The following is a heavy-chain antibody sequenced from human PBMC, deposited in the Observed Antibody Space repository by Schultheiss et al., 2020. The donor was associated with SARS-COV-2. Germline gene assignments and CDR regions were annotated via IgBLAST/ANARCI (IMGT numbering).Heavy chain of an antibody. V-gene: IGHV4-61*01. Sequence: SETLSLTCTVSGGSVSSGSYYWSWIRQPPGKGLEWIGYIYYSGSSSYNPSLKSRVTISVDTSKNQFSLKLSSVTAADTAVYYCARISRSSSSGGLDYWGQGTLVTVSS. CDR1: GGSVSSGSYY. CDR3: ARISRSSSSGGLDY. D-gene: IGHD6-6*01. CDR2: IYYSGSS. J-gene: IGHJ4*02.